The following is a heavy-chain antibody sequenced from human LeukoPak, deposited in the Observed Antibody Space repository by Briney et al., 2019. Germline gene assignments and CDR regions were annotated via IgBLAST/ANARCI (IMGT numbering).Heavy chain of an antibody. CDR1: GGTFSSYA. V-gene: IGHV1-69*13. D-gene: IGHD3-10*01. Sequence: EASVKVSCKASGGTFSSYAISWVRQAPGQGLEWMGGIIPIFGTANYAQKFQGRVTITADESTSTAYMELSSLRSEDTAVYYCVTMVRGVIERSGMDVWGKGTTVTVSS. CDR3: VTMVRGVIERSGMDV. CDR2: IIPIFGTA. J-gene: IGHJ6*04.